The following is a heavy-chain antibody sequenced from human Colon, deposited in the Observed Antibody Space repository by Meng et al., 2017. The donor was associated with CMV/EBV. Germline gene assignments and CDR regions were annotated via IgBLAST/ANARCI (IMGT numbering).Heavy chain of an antibody. D-gene: IGHD3-22*01. CDR3: ARVGNCDDSTAYYQDS. V-gene: IGHV3-15*01. CDR2: IKNKTGGGTT. Sequence: GESLKISCAASGFKFSSAWMSWFRQVPGKGLEWVGHIKNKTGGGTTDFAAPVKSRFSISRDDSKNTLYLQMNSLKTEDTGVYYCARVGNCDDSTAYYQDSWGQGTLVTVSS. CDR1: GFKFSSAW. J-gene: IGHJ4*02.